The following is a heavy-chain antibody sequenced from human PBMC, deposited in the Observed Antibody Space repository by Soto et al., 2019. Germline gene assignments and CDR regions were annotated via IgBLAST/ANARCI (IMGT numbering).Heavy chain of an antibody. CDR2: ISAYNGNT. J-gene: IGHJ4*02. D-gene: IGHD6-13*01. Sequence: QVQLVQSGAEVKKPGASVKVSCKASGYTFTSYGISWVRQAPGQGLEWMGWISAYNGNTNYAQKLQGRVTMTTDTSTITAYMELRSLRSDVTAVYYWARDILLYSSSLSGADVDYWGQGTLVTVSS. CDR3: ARDILLYSSSLSGADVDY. CDR1: GYTFTSYG. V-gene: IGHV1-18*01.